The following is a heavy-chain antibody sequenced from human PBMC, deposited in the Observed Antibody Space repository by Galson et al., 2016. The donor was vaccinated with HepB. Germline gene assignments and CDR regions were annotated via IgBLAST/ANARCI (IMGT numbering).Heavy chain of an antibody. CDR1: GFSFRSED. CDR3: VGGHYEH. Sequence: SLRLSCAASGFSFRSEDMNWVRQAPGKGLEWVSYISTSGSGTYYADSVRGRFTISRDNAKSSLYVQMNNLRAEDTAVDYCVGGHYEHWGQGTLVTVSS. CDR2: ISTSGSGT. D-gene: IGHD3-10*01. V-gene: IGHV3-48*03. J-gene: IGHJ1*01.